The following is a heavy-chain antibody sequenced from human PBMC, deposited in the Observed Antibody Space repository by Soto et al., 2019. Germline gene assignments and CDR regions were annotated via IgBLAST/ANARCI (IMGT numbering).Heavy chain of an antibody. V-gene: IGHV1-8*02. D-gene: IGHD3-16*02. CDR3: IIGGVFVLDAFDI. J-gene: IGHJ3*02. CDR1: GYTSTSFD. Sequence: GASVKVSCKASGYTSTSFDINWVRQATGQGLEWMGWLNPNSNNTAYAQKFQGRVIMTWDTSRSTTYLELGSLRSEDTAVYYCIIGGVFVLDAFDIWGPGTMVTVSS. CDR2: LNPNSNNT.